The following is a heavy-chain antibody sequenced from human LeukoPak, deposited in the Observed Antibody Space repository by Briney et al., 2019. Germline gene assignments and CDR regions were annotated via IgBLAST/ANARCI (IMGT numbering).Heavy chain of an antibody. V-gene: IGHV3-23*01. D-gene: IGHD4-17*01. CDR2: ISASGRST. Sequence: GGSLRLSCAASGFTFTRHAMNWVRQAPGKGLEWVSSISASGRSTHFADSLKGRFIISRDNSRNTVYLQMNSLRVDDTALYYCAKDVDPVTTYIDHWGQGSLVTVSS. J-gene: IGHJ4*02. CDR1: GFTFTRHA. CDR3: AKDVDPVTTYIDH.